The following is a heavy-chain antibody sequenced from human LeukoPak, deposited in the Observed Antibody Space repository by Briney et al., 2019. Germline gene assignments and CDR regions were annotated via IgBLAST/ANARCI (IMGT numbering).Heavy chain of an antibody. CDR1: GFTVSSNY. V-gene: IGHV3-53*01. CDR2: IYSGGST. CDR3: ARAGATVTTNYFDP. J-gene: IGHJ5*02. Sequence: GGSLRLSCAASGFTVSSNYMSWVRQAPGKGLEWVSVIYSGGSTYYADSVKGRFTISRDNSKNTVSLQMSSLRADDTAVYYCARAGATVTTNYFDPWGQGTLVTVSS. D-gene: IGHD4-11*01.